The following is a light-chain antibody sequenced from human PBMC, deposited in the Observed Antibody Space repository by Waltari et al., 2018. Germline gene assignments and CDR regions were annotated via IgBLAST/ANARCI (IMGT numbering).Light chain of an antibody. Sequence: EIVLTQSPGTLSLSLGERATVSCRARQSVSRALAWYQQKPGQAPRLLIYGASTRATGIPDRFSGSGSGTDFSLTISRLEPDEFAIYYCQHYLRLPVTFGQGTTVEI. CDR3: QHYLRLPVT. V-gene: IGKV3-20*01. CDR1: QSVSRA. J-gene: IGKJ1*01. CDR2: GAS.